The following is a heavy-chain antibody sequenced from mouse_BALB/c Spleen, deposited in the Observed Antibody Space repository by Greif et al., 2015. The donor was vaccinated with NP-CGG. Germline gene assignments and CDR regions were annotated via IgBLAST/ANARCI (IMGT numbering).Heavy chain of an antibody. CDR3: ARDTGTFAY. CDR2: IRNKANGYTT. CDR1: GFTFTDYY. D-gene: IGHD4-1*01. Sequence: VQLKHSGGGLVQPGGSLRLSCATSGFTFTDYYMSWVRQPPGKALEWLGFIRNKANGYTTEYSASVKGRFTISRDNSQSILYLQMNTLRAEDSATYYCARDTGTFAYWGQGTLVTVSA. J-gene: IGHJ3*01. V-gene: IGHV7-3*02.